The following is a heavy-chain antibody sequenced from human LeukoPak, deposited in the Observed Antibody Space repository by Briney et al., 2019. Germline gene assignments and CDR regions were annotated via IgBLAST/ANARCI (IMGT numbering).Heavy chain of an antibody. Sequence: PGGSPRFSCAASGFTFSSYSMNWVRQAPGKGLEWVSSISSSSSYIYYADSVKGRFTISRDNAKNSLYLQMNSLRAEDTAVYYCARDTSSYFDYWGQGTLVTVSS. V-gene: IGHV3-21*01. CDR2: ISSSSSYI. J-gene: IGHJ4*02. CDR1: GFTFSSYS. CDR3: ARDTSSYFDY.